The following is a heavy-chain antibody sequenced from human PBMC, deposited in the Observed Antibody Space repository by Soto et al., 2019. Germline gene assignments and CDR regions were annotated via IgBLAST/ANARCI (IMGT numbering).Heavy chain of an antibody. V-gene: IGHV1-3*01. CDR2: INAGYGNT. J-gene: IGHJ4*02. Sequence: ASVKVSCKASGYTFSSYAMHWVRQAPGQRLEWMGWINAGYGNTKSSQKFQDRVTISRDTSASTAYMELTSLRSEDTAVYYCARDTGDGTFDFWGQGTLVTVPS. CDR3: ARDTGDGTFDF. D-gene: IGHD7-27*01. CDR1: GYTFSSYA.